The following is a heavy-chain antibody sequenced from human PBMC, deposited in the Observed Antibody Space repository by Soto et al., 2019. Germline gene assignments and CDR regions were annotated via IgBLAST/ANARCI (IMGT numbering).Heavy chain of an antibody. J-gene: IGHJ4*02. CDR3: ARKGTPQVGATGFDY. V-gene: IGHV4-59*01. D-gene: IGHD1-26*01. CDR1: GGSISSYY. CDR2: IYYSGST. Sequence: QVQLQESGPGLVKPSETLSLTCTVSGGSISSYYWSWIRQPPGKGLEWIGYIYYSGSTNYNPSLKSRVTKPVETSKNQFSMKLSSVTAADTAVYYCARKGTPQVGATGFDYWGQGTLVTVSS.